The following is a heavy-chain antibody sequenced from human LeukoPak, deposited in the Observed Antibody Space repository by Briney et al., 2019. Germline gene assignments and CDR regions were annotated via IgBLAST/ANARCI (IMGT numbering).Heavy chain of an antibody. CDR3: ARSGSYDY. CDR2: ISWNSGSI. J-gene: IGHJ4*02. D-gene: IGHD1-26*01. CDR1: GFTFDDYA. Sequence: PGRSLRLSCAASGFTFDDYAMHWVRQAPGKGLEWVSGISWNSGSIGYADSVKGRFTISRDNSKNTVDLQMNSLRAEDTAVYYCARSGSYDYWGQGTLVTVSS. V-gene: IGHV3-9*01.